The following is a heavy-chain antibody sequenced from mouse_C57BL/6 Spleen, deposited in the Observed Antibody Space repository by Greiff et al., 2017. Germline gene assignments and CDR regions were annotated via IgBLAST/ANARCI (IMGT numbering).Heavy chain of an antibody. J-gene: IGHJ2*01. V-gene: IGHV1-55*01. Sequence: VQLQQPGAELVKPGASVKMSCKASGYTFTSYWITWVKQRPGQGLEWIGDIYPGSGSTNYNEKFKSKATLTVDTSSSTAYMQLSSLTSEDSAVYYCARSGRTTVVAAYGYFENWGQGTTLTVSS. CDR2: IYPGSGST. CDR3: ARSGRTTVVAAYGYFEN. CDR1: GYTFTSYW. D-gene: IGHD1-1*01.